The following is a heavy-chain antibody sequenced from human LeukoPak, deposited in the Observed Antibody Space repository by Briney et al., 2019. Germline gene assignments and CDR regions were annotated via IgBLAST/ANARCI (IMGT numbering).Heavy chain of an antibody. CDR3: TRAIRHQLLSDY. CDR2: MNPESGGT. CDR1: GYTFVDYD. D-gene: IGHD2-2*01. V-gene: IGHV1-8*01. J-gene: IGHJ4*02. Sequence: ASVTVSCKASGYTFVDYDINWMRQATGQGPEWMGWMNPESGGTGYAQKFQGRVTMTRDTSIRTAYMELSGLRLEDTAVYFCTRAIRHQLLSDYWGQGTLVTVSS.